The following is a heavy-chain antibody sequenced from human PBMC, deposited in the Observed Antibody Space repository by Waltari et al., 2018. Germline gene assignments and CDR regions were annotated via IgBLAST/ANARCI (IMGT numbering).Heavy chain of an antibody. Sequence: QVQLQESGPGLVKPSETLSLTCTVSGGSVNSASYYWTWIRQPPGKGLEWIAYIYYSGSTKYNPSLKSRVTISVDTSKNQFSLNLYSVTAADTAVYYCARGAGAVAGHTYFDYWGQGTLVTVSS. D-gene: IGHD6-19*01. V-gene: IGHV4-61*01. CDR2: IYYSGST. J-gene: IGHJ4*02. CDR1: GGSVNSASYY. CDR3: ARGAGAVAGHTYFDY.